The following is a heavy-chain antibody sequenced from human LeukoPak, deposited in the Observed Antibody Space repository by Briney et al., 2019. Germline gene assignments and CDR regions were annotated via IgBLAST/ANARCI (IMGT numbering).Heavy chain of an antibody. CDR3: ARVDLVGATGGVFDY. D-gene: IGHD1-26*01. CDR1: GFTFSSYG. V-gene: IGHV3-33*01. J-gene: IGHJ4*02. Sequence: GGSLRLSCAASGFTFSSYGMHWVRQAPGKGLEWVAVIWYDGSNKYYAVSVKGRFTISRDNSKNTLYLQMNSLRAEDTAVYYCARVDLVGATGGVFDYWGQGTLVTVSS. CDR2: IWYDGSNK.